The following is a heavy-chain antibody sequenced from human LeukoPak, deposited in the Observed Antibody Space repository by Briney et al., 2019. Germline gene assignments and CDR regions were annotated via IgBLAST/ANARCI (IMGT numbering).Heavy chain of an antibody. CDR1: GFTFSSYS. J-gene: IGHJ4*02. D-gene: IGHD3-10*01. Sequence: QSGGSLRLSCAASGFTFSSYSMHWVRQAPGKGLEWVAVISYDGSNKYYADSVKGRFTISRDNSKNTLYLQMNSLRAEDTAVYYCARESTPHAPITMVRGVILYWGQGTLVTVSS. CDR2: ISYDGSNK. CDR3: ARESTPHAPITMVRGVILY. V-gene: IGHV3-30-3*01.